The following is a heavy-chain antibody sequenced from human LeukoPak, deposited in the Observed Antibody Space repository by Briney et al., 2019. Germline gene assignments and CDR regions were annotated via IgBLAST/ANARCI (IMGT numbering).Heavy chain of an antibody. J-gene: IGHJ4*02. CDR2: ISNYSGHR. D-gene: IGHD3-10*01. V-gene: IGHV1-18*01. Sequence: ASVKVSCKASGYSSTGYGISWVRHPPRQGLEWMGWISNYSGHRNYAQKVQARITMSIDTSTNTASMELTSVRSDDTAVYYCARDRYGTGRYDYWGQGTVVAVS. CDR1: GYSSTGYG. CDR3: ARDRYGTGRYDY.